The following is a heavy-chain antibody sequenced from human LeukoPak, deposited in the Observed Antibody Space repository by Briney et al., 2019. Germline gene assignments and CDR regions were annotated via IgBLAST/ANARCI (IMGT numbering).Heavy chain of an antibody. CDR2: IKHDGSEK. CDR1: GFTFSSYW. V-gene: IGHV3-7*03. Sequence: GGSLRLSCAASGFTFSSYWMSWVRQAPGNGLEWAANIKHDGSEKNYVDSVKGRFTISRDNAKNALSLQMNSLRAEDTAVYYCARGFEYFQQWGQGSLVTVSS. J-gene: IGHJ1*01. CDR3: ARGFEYFQQ.